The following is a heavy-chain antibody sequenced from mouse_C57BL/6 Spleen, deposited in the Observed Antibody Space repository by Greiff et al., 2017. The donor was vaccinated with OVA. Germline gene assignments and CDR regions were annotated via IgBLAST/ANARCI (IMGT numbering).Heavy chain of an antibody. CDR3: ARGAYDYDAYAMDY. CDR1: GYTFTTYP. CDR2: FHPYNDDT. J-gene: IGHJ4*01. D-gene: IGHD2-4*01. Sequence: LEESGAELVKPGASVKMSCKASGYTFTTYPIEWMKQNHGKSLEWIGNFHPYNDDTKYNEKFKGKATLTVEKSSSTVYLELSRLTSDDSAVYYCARGAYDYDAYAMDYWGQGTSVTVSS. V-gene: IGHV1-47*01.